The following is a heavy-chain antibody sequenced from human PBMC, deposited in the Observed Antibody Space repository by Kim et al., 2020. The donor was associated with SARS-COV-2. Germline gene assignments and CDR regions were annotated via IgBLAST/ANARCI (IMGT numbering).Heavy chain of an antibody. V-gene: IGHV4-59*01. J-gene: IGHJ6*02. CDR1: GGSISDYY. Sequence: SETLSLTCTVAGGSISDYYWNWIRQPPGEGLEWIAYIYHSGNSNYNHSLKSRVTISLDTSKNQFSLKLRSVTAAYTAVYYCAGYRNSWRYGMDVWGQGTTVTVSS. CDR2: IYHSGNS. CDR3: AGYRNSWRYGMDV. D-gene: IGHD6-13*01.